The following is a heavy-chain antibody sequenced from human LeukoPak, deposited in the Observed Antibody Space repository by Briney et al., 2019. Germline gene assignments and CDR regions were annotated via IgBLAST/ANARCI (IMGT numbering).Heavy chain of an antibody. CDR3: ARASYYGSGSYYNPFDY. CDR2: INHSGTT. D-gene: IGHD3-10*01. CDR1: GGSLSGYF. J-gene: IGHJ4*02. Sequence: SETLSLTCGVYGGSLSGYFWSWIRQPPGKGLEWIGEINHSGTTNFNPSLKSRVTISVDTSKNQFSLKLSSVTAADTAVYYCARASYYGSGSYYNPFDYWGQGTLVTVS. V-gene: IGHV4-34*01.